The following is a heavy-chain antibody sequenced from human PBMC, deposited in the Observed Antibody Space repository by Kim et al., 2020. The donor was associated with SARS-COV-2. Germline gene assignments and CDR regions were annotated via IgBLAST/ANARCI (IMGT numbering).Heavy chain of an antibody. V-gene: IGHV3-72*01. Sequence: GGSLRLSCAASGITFSDHHMDWVRQAPGKGLEWVGRIRNKANSYTTEYAASVKGRFTISRDDSKKSLYLQMSSLKTEDTAVYYCARYYYDSSAYFYFDY. CDR2: IRNKANSYTT. CDR3: ARYYYDSSAYFYFDY. CDR1: GITFSDHH. D-gene: IGHD3-22*01. J-gene: IGHJ4*01.